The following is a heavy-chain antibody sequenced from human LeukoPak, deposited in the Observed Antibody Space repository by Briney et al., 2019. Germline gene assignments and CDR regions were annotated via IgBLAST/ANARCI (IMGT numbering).Heavy chain of an antibody. V-gene: IGHV4-4*07. Sequence: PSETLSLTCTVSGGSISSYYWSWIRQPAGKGLEWIGRIYTSGSTNYNPSLKSRVTMSVDTSKNQFSLKLSSVTAADTAVYYCARVGCSTSCGWFDPWGQGTLVTVSS. CDR2: IYTSGST. J-gene: IGHJ5*02. CDR3: ARVGCSTSCGWFDP. CDR1: GGSISSYY. D-gene: IGHD2-2*01.